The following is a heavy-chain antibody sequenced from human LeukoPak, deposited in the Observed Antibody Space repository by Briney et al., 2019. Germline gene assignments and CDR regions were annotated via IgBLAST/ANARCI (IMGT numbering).Heavy chain of an antibody. D-gene: IGHD1-26*01. CDR1: GFTFSSYS. Sequence: GGSLRLSCSASGFTFSSYSMNWVPQAPGKGLEWVSSISSSSSYIYYADSVNVRFTISRDNAKNSLYLQMNSLRAEDTAVYFCAKDIGSGSYSSALFDYWGKGTLVTVSS. CDR3: AKDIGSGSYSSALFDY. V-gene: IGHV3-21*01. J-gene: IGHJ4*02. CDR2: ISSSSSYI.